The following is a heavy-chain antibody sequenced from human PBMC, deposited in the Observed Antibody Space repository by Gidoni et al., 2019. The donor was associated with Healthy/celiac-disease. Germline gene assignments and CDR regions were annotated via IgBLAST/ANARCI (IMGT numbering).Heavy chain of an antibody. Sequence: QVQLQESGPGLVKPSQTLSLTCTVSCGSISSGGYSLRWIRQPPGKGLEWIGYIYYSGSTYYHPSLKSRVTISVDTSKNQFSLKLSSLTAADTAVYYCARVVEYSSSSDLSVDYWGQGTLVTVSS. CDR1: CGSISSGGYS. CDR2: IYYSGST. CDR3: ARVVEYSSSSDLSVDY. V-gene: IGHV4-31*03. D-gene: IGHD6-6*01. J-gene: IGHJ4*02.